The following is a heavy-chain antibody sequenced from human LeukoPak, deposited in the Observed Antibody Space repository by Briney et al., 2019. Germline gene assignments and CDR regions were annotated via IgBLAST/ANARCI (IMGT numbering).Heavy chain of an antibody. CDR2: INPNSGGT. Sequence: ASVKVSCKASGYTFTGYYMHWVRQAPGQGFEWMGWINPNSGGTNYAQKFQGRVTMTRDTSISTAYMELSRLRSDDTAVYYCARDGVADNSNWFDPWGQGTLVTVSS. CDR3: ARDGVADNSNWFDP. CDR1: GYTFTGYY. J-gene: IGHJ5*02. V-gene: IGHV1-2*02. D-gene: IGHD2-15*01.